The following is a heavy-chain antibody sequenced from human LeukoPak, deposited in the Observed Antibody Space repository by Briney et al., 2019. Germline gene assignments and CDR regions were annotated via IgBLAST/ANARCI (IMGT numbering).Heavy chain of an antibody. CDR3: ARASGQLYPAADY. J-gene: IGHJ4*02. Sequence: PGGSLRLSCAASGFTFTGYSMNWFRQAPGKGLEWVAVIWYDGSNKNHADSVKGRFIISRDNSRDTLYLHMNSLSAEDTAVYYCARASGQLYPAADYWGQGTLVTVSS. CDR1: GFTFTGYS. D-gene: IGHD3-16*02. V-gene: IGHV3-33*08. CDR2: IWYDGSNK.